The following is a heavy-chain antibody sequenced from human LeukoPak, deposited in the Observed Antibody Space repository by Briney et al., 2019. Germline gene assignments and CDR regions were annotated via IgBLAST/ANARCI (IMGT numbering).Heavy chain of an antibody. CDR1: GFTFSSYA. J-gene: IGHJ4*02. CDR2: ITGSGGTT. Sequence: PGGSLRLSCAASGFTFSSYAMTRVRQAPGKGLVWVSSITGSGGTTYYADSLKGRFTISRDNSKNTLYLQMNSLTAADTAVYYCAKDRSIGTYYTFDHWGQGTLVTVSS. CDR3: AKDRSIGTYYTFDH. D-gene: IGHD1-26*01. V-gene: IGHV3-23*01.